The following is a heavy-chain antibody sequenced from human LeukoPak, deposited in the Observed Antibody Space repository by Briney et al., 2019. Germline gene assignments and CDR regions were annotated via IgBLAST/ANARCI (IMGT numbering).Heavy chain of an antibody. Sequence: GGSLRLSCAASGFTFSSYAMSWVRQAPGKGLEWVSTITGSGDRTYYADSVKGRFTISRDNSKNTLYLQMDSLRAEDTAIYYCAKPLLDNWFDPWGQGTLVTVSS. J-gene: IGHJ5*02. D-gene: IGHD3-3*02. V-gene: IGHV3-23*01. CDR3: AKPLLDNWFDP. CDR1: GFTFSSYA. CDR2: ITGSGDRT.